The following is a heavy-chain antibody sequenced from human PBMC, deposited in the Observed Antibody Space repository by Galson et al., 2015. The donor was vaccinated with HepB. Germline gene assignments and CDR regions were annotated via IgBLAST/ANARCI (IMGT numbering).Heavy chain of an antibody. CDR2: IDPSDSYT. J-gene: IGHJ5*02. Sequence: QSGAEVKKPGESLRISCKGSGYSFTSYWISWVRQMPGKGLEWMGRIDPSDSYTNYSPSFQGHVTISADKSISTAYLQWSSLKASDTAMYYCASHYYYGSGSYYSDWFDPWGQGTLVTVSS. CDR1: GYSFTSYW. CDR3: ASHYYYGSGSYYSDWFDP. D-gene: IGHD3-10*01. V-gene: IGHV5-10-1*01.